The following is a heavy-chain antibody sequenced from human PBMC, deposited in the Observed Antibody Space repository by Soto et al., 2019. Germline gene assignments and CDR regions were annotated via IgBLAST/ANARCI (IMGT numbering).Heavy chain of an antibody. CDR1: GGSISSGDYY. D-gene: IGHD3-3*01. Sequence: SETLSLTCTVSGGSISSGDYYWSWIRQPPGKGLEWIGYIYYSGSTYYNPSLKSRVTISVDTSKNQFSLKLSSVTAADTAVYYCARASTYYFLSCHGNNPAQLDYPAQRTPVPVSS. V-gene: IGHV4-30-4*01. CDR3: ARASTYYFLSCHGNNPAQLDY. CDR2: IYYSGST. J-gene: IGHJ4*01.